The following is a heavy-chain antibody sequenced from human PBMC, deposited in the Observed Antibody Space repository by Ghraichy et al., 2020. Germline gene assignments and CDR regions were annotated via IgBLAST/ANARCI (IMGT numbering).Heavy chain of an antibody. V-gene: IGHV1-8*01. J-gene: IGHJ5*02. CDR1: GYIFTDFD. Sequence: ASVKVSCKASGYIFTDFDINWVRQAPGQGLEWMTWMNLNSGNRGNAQKFEGRVTMTRNTAISTAYLELSSLRSEDTAMYYCARGGGYFDTSGYHRSAFDLWGQGTLVTVSS. CDR3: ARGGGYFDTSGYHRSAFDL. D-gene: IGHD3-22*01. CDR2: MNLNSGNR.